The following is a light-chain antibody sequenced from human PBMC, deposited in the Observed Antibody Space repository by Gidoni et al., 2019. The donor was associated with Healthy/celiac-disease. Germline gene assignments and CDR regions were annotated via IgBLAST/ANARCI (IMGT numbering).Light chain of an antibody. CDR3: QQYNNWPPYT. V-gene: IGKV3-15*01. J-gene: IGKJ2*01. CDR1: QSVSSI. CDR2: GAS. Sequence: EIVMTQSPATLSVSPGERATLSCRASQSVSSILAWYQQKPGQAPRLLIYGASTRAPGIPARFSGSGSGTEFTLTISSLQSEDFAVYYCQQYNNWPPYTFGQGTKLEIK.